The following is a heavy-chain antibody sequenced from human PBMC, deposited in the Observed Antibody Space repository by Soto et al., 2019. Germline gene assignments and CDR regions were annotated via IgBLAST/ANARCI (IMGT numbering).Heavy chain of an antibody. D-gene: IGHD3-9*01. CDR3: ARHRRYDILTGYYTSVNWFDP. V-gene: IGHV4-39*01. CDR2: IYYSGST. Sequence: SETLSLTCTVSGGSISSSSYYWGWIRQPPGKGLEWIGSIYYSGSTYYNPSLKSRVTISVDTSKNQFSLKLSSVTAADTAVYYCARHRRYDILTGYYTSVNWFDPWGQGTLVTVSS. CDR1: GGSISSSSYY. J-gene: IGHJ5*02.